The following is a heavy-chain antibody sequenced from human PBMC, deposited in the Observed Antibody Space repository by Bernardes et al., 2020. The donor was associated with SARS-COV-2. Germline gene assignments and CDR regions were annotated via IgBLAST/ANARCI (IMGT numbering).Heavy chain of an antibody. J-gene: IGHJ5*02. CDR1: GGSISSYY. V-gene: IGHV4-4*07. Sequence: SETLSLTCTVSGGSISSYYWSWIRQPAGKGLEWIGRIYTSGSTNYNPSLKSRVTMSVDTSKNQFSLKLSSVTAADTAVYYCARVEGYCSSTSCLGWFDPWGQGTLVTVSS. CDR2: IYTSGST. D-gene: IGHD2-2*01. CDR3: ARVEGYCSSTSCLGWFDP.